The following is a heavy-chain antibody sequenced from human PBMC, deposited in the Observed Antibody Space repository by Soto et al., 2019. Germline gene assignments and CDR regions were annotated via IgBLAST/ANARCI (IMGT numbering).Heavy chain of an antibody. J-gene: IGHJ3*02. CDR2: VNHSGST. Sequence: PSETLSLTCAVYGGSFSGYYWSWIRQPPGKGLERIGEVNHSGSTNYNPSLKSRVTISVDTSKNQFSLKLSSVTAADTAVYYCARGPPREDIVVVPAAHLAAFDIWGQGTMVTVSS. CDR1: GGSFSGYY. D-gene: IGHD2-2*01. V-gene: IGHV4-34*01. CDR3: ARGPPREDIVVVPAAHLAAFDI.